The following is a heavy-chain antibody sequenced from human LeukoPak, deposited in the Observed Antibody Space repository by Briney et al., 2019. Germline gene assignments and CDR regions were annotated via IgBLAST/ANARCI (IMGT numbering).Heavy chain of an antibody. V-gene: IGHV1-2*02. D-gene: IGHD3-3*01. J-gene: IGHJ6*03. Sequence: ASVKVSCKASGYTFTGYYIHWVRQAPGQGLEWMGWINPNSGGTNYAQNFQGRVTMARDTSISTAYMVLSRLRSDDTAVYYCARGGPIWSGYWSRGYMDVWGKGTTVTVSS. CDR2: INPNSGGT. CDR3: ARGGPIWSGYWSRGYMDV. CDR1: GYTFTGYY.